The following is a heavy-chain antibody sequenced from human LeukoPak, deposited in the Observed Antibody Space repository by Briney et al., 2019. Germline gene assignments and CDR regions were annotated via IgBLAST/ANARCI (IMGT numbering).Heavy chain of an antibody. CDR1: GGFISRSTYY. Sequence: SETLSLTCTVSGGFISRSTYYWAWIRQPPGKGLEWIGNIHYSGNTYYNPSLKSRVTISVDTSKNQFSLKLNSVTAADTAVYYCANYGSGSYRFDPWGQGTLVTVSS. V-gene: IGHV4-39*07. CDR2: IHYSGNT. J-gene: IGHJ5*02. D-gene: IGHD3-10*01. CDR3: ANYGSGSYRFDP.